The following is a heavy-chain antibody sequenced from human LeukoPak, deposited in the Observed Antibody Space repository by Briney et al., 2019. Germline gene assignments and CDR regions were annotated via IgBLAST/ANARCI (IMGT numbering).Heavy chain of an antibody. J-gene: IGHJ4*02. V-gene: IGHV3-49*04. CDR1: GFTFSGFS. CDR2: IRSKVYGGTP. Sequence: GGSLRLSCAVSGFTFSGFSMSWVRQAPGKGLEWVGFIRSKVYGGTPEYAASVKGRFTISRDDSKGIAYLQMNSLKTEDTAVYYCTRDQTPYYWGQGTLVTVSS. CDR3: TRDQTPYY.